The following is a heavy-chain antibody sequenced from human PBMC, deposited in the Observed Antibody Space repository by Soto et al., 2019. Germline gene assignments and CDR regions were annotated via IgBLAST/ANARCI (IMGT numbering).Heavy chain of an antibody. CDR1: GFTFSSYG. Sequence: QVQLVESGGGVVQPGRSLRLSCAASGFTFSSYGMHWVRQAPGKGLEWVAVIWYDGSNKYYADSVKGRFTISRDNFKNTLYLQMNSLRAEDTAVYYCARAQQQLVPDYWGQGTLVTVSS. D-gene: IGHD6-13*01. CDR3: ARAQQQLVPDY. CDR2: IWYDGSNK. J-gene: IGHJ4*02. V-gene: IGHV3-33*01.